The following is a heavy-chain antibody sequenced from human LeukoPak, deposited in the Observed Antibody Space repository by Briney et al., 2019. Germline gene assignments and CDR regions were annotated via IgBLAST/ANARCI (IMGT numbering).Heavy chain of an antibody. CDR1: GGSISSYY. J-gene: IGHJ5*02. Sequence: KPSETLSLTCTVSGGSISSYYWSWIRQPAGKGLEWIGRIYSSGSTNYNPSLKSRVTMSVDTSKNQFSLKLSSVTAADTAVYYCARVRADYYGSGSHYKVWFDPWGQGTLVTVSP. D-gene: IGHD3-10*01. CDR2: IYSSGST. CDR3: ARVRADYYGSGSHYKVWFDP. V-gene: IGHV4-4*07.